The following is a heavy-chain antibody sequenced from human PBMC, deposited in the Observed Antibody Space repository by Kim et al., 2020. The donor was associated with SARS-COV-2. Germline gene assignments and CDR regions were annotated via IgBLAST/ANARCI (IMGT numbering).Heavy chain of an antibody. CDR3: ARGLYYFGSGTSYNALRFMP. V-gene: IGHV4-34*01. CDR1: GGSFSGYY. CDR2: VNHSGSA. J-gene: IGHJ4*02. Sequence: SETLSLTCAVSGGSFSGYYWTWIRQTPGKGLEWIGEVNHSGSANYNPSLTSRVTLSIDTSKTQFSLGLRSVTAADTAVYYCARGLYYFGSGTSYNALRFMPWGQGTLVTVSS. D-gene: IGHD3-10*01.